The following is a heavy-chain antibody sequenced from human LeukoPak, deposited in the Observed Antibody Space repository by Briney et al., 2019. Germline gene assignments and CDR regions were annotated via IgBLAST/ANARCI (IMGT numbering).Heavy chain of an antibody. J-gene: IGHJ4*02. CDR3: ARDLISGIAAAEGIDY. CDR1: GGTFSSYA. D-gene: IGHD6-13*01. Sequence: SVKVSCKASGGTFSSYAISWVRQAPGQGLEWMGRIIPILGIANYAQKFQGRVTITADKSTSTAYMELSSLRSEDTAVYYCARDLISGIAAAEGIDYWGQGTLVTVSS. V-gene: IGHV1-69*04. CDR2: IIPILGIA.